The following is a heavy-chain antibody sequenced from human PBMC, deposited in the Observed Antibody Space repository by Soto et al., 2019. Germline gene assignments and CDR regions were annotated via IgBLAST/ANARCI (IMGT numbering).Heavy chain of an antibody. CDR3: ARLIGNSWLDS. Sequence: PSETLSLTCAVSGGSISSSNWWSWVRQPPGKGLEWIGEIYHSGSTNYNPSLKSRITISPDTSNNQLSLQLNSVTPDDTAVYYCARLIGNSWLDSWGQGTLVTVSS. D-gene: IGHD2-8*01. CDR1: GGSISSSNW. V-gene: IGHV4-4*02. J-gene: IGHJ5*01. CDR2: IYHSGST.